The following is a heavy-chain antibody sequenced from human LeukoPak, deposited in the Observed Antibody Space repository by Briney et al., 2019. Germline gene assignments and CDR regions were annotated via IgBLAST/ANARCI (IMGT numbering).Heavy chain of an antibody. CDR3: AKDIQLSA. CDR1: GFNYNDAA. J-gene: IGHJ3*01. D-gene: IGHD5-24*01. Sequence: GGSLRLSCAASGFNYNDAAMTWVRQAPGKGLEWVSLIASSGRNTYYADSVRGRFTISRDNSKNTLSLQMNSLRVEDTAMYYCAKDIQLSAWGLGTMVTVSS. V-gene: IGHV3-23*01. CDR2: IASSGRNT.